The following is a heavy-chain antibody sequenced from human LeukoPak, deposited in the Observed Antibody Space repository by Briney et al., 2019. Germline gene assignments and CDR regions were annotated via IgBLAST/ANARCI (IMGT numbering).Heavy chain of an antibody. V-gene: IGHV3-7*01. CDR3: ARDSSGWKKFDY. Sequence: TGGSLRLSCAASGFTFSGYWMTWVRQAPGKGLEWVANIKQDGSEKYYVDSVKGRFTVSRDNAKNSLYLQMNSLRAEDTAVYYCARDSSGWKKFDYWGQGTLVTVSS. CDR2: IKQDGSEK. CDR1: GFTFSGYW. J-gene: IGHJ4*02. D-gene: IGHD6-19*01.